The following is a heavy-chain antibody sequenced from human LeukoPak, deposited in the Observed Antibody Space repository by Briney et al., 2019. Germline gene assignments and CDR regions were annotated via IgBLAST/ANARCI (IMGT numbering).Heavy chain of an antibody. V-gene: IGHV1-2*04. CDR1: GYTFTSYG. CDR2: INPNSGGT. J-gene: IGHJ6*02. D-gene: IGHD2-2*01. CDR3: ARAPNPYCSSTSCRQTNNYYYYGMDV. Sequence: ASVKVSCKASGYTFTSYGISWVRQAPGQGLEWMGWINPNSGGTNYAQKFQGWVTTTRDTSISTAYMELSRLRSDDTAVYYCARAPNPYCSSTSCRQTNNYYYYGMDVWGQGTTVTVSS.